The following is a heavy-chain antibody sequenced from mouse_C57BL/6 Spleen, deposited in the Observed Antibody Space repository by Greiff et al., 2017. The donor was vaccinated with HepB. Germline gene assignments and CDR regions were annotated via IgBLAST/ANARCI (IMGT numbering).Heavy chain of an antibody. D-gene: IGHD2-4*01. Sequence: QVQLQQPGAELVKPGASVKLSCKASGYTFTSYWMHWVKQRPGQGLEWIGMIHPNSGSTNYNEKFKSKATLTVDKSSSTAYMQLSSLTSEDSAVYYCARRVNYDYDIAYWGQGTLVTVSA. V-gene: IGHV1-64*01. J-gene: IGHJ3*01. CDR1: GYTFTSYW. CDR2: IHPNSGST. CDR3: ARRVNYDYDIAY.